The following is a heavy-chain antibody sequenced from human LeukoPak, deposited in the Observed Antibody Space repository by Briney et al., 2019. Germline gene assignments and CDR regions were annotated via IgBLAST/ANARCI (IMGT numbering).Heavy chain of an antibody. CDR1: GGTFSSYA. Sequence: SVKVSCKASGGTFSSYAISWVRQAPGQGLEWMGGIIPIFGTANYAQKFQGRVTMTTDTSTSTAYMELRSLRSDDTAVYYCARDSFDVAAAGTFWGQGTLVTVSS. J-gene: IGHJ4*02. CDR2: IIPIFGTA. D-gene: IGHD6-13*01. CDR3: ARDSFDVAAAGTF. V-gene: IGHV1-69*05.